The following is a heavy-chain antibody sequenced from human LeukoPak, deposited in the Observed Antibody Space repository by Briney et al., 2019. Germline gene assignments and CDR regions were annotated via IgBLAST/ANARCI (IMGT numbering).Heavy chain of an antibody. J-gene: IGHJ4*02. CDR2: IIPIFGTA. CDR3: ARDGSGVWFDY. CDR1: GGTFSSYA. D-gene: IGHD3-10*01. V-gene: IGHV1-69*05. Sequence: GASVTVSCKASGGTFSSYAISWVRQAPGQGLEWMGGIIPIFGTANYAQKLQGRVTITTDESTSTAYMELRSLRSDDTAVYYCARDGSGVWFDYWGQGTLVTVSS.